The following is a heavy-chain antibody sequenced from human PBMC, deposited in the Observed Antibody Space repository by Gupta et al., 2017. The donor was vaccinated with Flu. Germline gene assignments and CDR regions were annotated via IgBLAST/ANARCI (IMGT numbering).Heavy chain of an antibody. CDR3: ARDRGYLQNDE. D-gene: IGHD5-18*01. J-gene: IGHJ4*02. Sequence: FTFRRYGMSWIRQGPGKGREWVSNIKQAGRERNEVDSVKGRFTISRENAKNALYLQIKRVRREDTAVYYWARDRGYLQNDEWDEGTLVTVS. V-gene: IGHV3-7*01. CDR1: FTFRRYG. CDR2: IKQAGRER.